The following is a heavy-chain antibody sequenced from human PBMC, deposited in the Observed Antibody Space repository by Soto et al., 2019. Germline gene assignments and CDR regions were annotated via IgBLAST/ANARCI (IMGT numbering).Heavy chain of an antibody. CDR3: ANSSGCDPFDY. V-gene: IGHV3-30*18. CDR1: GFTFSNYG. Sequence: QVQMVESGGGVVQPGRSLRLSCAASGFTFSNYGMYWVRQAPGKGLEWVTGISYDGSNKYYADSVKGRFTISRDNSKNTLYLQMNSLRAEDTAVYYCANSSGCDPFDYWGQGTLVTVSS. D-gene: IGHD5-12*01. CDR2: ISYDGSNK. J-gene: IGHJ4*02.